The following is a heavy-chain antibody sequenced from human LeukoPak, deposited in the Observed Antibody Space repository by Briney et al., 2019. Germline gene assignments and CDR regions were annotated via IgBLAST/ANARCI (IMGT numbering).Heavy chain of an antibody. CDR2: ISYGGST. D-gene: IGHD5-18*01. CDR1: GGSISINNYY. V-gene: IGHV4-39*07. J-gene: IGHJ6*03. CDR3: ARTCGYSYGYYYYYYMDV. Sequence: SETLSLTCTVSGGSISINNYYWGWIRQPPGKGPEWTGSISYGGSTHYNPSLKSRVTISVDTSKNQFSLKLSSVTAADTAMYYCARTCGYSYGYYYYYYMDVWGKGTTVIVSS.